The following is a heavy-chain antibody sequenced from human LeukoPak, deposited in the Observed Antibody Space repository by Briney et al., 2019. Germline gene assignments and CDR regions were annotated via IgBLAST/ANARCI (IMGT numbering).Heavy chain of an antibody. CDR1: GYTLTELS. D-gene: IGHD4-17*01. J-gene: IGHJ4*02. V-gene: IGHV1-24*01. Sequence: WASVKVSCKISGYTLTELSMHWVRPAPGKGLEWMGGFDPEDGETIYAQKFQGRVTMTEDTSTDTAYMELSSLRSEDTAVYYCATGRRDGDYHLWGQGTLVTVSS. CDR2: FDPEDGET. CDR3: ATGRRDGDYHL.